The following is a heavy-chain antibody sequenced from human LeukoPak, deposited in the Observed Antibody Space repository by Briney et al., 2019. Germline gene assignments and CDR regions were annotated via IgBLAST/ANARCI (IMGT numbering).Heavy chain of an antibody. CDR1: GYSFTYYW. CDR2: IYPGDSDI. Sequence: GESLKISCKASGYSFTYYWIGWVRQMPGKGLEWMGIIYPGDSDIRYSPSFQGQVTISADKSITTAYLQWSSLKASDTAIYYCARPQNSNREYYDSSGYYPTYYFDYWGQGTLVTVSS. V-gene: IGHV5-51*01. CDR3: ARPQNSNREYYDSSGYYPTYYFDY. J-gene: IGHJ4*02. D-gene: IGHD3-22*01.